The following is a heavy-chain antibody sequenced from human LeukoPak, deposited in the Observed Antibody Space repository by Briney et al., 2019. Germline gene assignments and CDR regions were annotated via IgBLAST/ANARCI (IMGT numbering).Heavy chain of an antibody. CDR3: AGMRISGYGALGDY. D-gene: IGHD5-12*01. CDR1: GGSFSGYY. Sequence: SETLSLTCAVYGGSFSGYYWSWIRQPPGKGLEWIGEINHSGSTNYNPSLKSRVTISVDTSKNQFSLKLSSVTAADTAVYYCAGMRISGYGALGDYWGQGTLVTVSS. CDR2: INHSGST. V-gene: IGHV4-34*01. J-gene: IGHJ4*02.